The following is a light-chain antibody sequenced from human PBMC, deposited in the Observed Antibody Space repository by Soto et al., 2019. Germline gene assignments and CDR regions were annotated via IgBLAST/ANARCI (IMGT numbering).Light chain of an antibody. CDR2: SNN. CDR3: AAWDDSLNGDV. Sequence: QSALAQPPSASGTPGQRVTISCSGRSSNIGSTTVNWYQQLPGAAPKLLIYSNNQRPSGVPDRFSGSKSGTSASLAISGLQSEDEADYYCAAWDDSLNGDVFGTGTKVTVL. CDR1: SSNIGSTT. V-gene: IGLV1-44*01. J-gene: IGLJ1*01.